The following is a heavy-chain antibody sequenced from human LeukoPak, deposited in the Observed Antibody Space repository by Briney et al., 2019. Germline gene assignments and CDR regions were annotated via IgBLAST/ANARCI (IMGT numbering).Heavy chain of an antibody. V-gene: IGHV3-30-3*01. CDR2: ISYDGSNK. D-gene: IGHD6-13*01. Sequence: RSLRLSCAPSRFTLSSYAMHWVRQAPDKGGAWVAVISYDGSNKYYADSVKGRFTISRDNPKNTLYMQITSLRAEDTAVYYCERDLVAAAAPDYWGPGTLVTVSS. J-gene: IGHJ4*02. CDR1: RFTLSSYA. CDR3: ERDLVAAAAPDY.